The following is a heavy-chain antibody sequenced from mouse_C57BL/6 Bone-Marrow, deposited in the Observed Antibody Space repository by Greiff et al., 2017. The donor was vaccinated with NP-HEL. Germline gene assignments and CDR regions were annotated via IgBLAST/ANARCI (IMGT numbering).Heavy chain of an antibody. CDR2: IYPGDGDT. Sequence: QVQLQQSGAELVKPGASVKISCKASGYAFSSYWMNWVKQRPGKGLEWIVQIYPGDGDTNYNGKFKGKATLTADKSSSTAYMQLSSLTSEDSAVYFCARGNDGYYGYFDVWGTGTTVTVSS. J-gene: IGHJ1*03. CDR3: ARGNDGYYGYFDV. V-gene: IGHV1-80*01. CDR1: GYAFSSYW. D-gene: IGHD2-3*01.